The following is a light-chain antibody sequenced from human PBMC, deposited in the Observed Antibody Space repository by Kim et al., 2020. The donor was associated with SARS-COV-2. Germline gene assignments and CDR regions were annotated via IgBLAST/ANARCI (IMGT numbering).Light chain of an antibody. CDR1: ESVRSNY. V-gene: IGKV3-20*01. CDR3: QQYGRSLPYT. J-gene: IGKJ2*01. Sequence: PGERATLSSRASESVRSNYLAWYQQKPGQAPRLLIYGASSRATGIPDRFSGSGSGTDFTLTIGRLEPEDFAVYYCQQYGRSLPYTFGQGTRLEI. CDR2: GAS.